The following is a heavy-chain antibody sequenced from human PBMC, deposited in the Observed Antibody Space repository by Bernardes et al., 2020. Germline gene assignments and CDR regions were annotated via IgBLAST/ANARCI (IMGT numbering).Heavy chain of an antibody. J-gene: IGHJ4*02. D-gene: IGHD6-19*01. CDR1: GGSVRSNDYY. V-gene: IGHV4-61*08. CDR3: ARDDGPSGWYSFDH. Sequence: SETLSLTCNVSGGSVRSNDYYWNWLRQPPGKGLEWIGHVYYSGTTDYNPSLKGRVTISVDTSKNQFFLTLNSVTAADTAIYYCARDDGPSGWYSFDHWGQGALVIVAS. CDR2: VYYSGTT.